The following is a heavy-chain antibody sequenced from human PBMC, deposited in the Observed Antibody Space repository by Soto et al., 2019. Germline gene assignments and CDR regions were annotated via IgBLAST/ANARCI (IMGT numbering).Heavy chain of an antibody. Sequence: SETLSLTCAVYGGSFSGYYWSWIRQPPGKGLEWIGEINHSGSTNYNPSLKSRVTISVDTSKNQFSLKLSSVTAADTAVYYCAREKQGYCSGGSCYGRIYYYYMDVWGKGTTVTVSS. CDR2: INHSGST. V-gene: IGHV4-34*01. CDR3: AREKQGYCSGGSCYGRIYYYYMDV. D-gene: IGHD2-15*01. CDR1: GGSFSGYY. J-gene: IGHJ6*03.